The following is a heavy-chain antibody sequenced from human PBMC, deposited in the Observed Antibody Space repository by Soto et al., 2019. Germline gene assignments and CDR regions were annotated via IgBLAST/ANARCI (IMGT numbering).Heavy chain of an antibody. Sequence: QVQLVQSGADVKTPGASVRVSCKASGYTFTGYYVHWVREAPGQGLEWMGWINPETGGTSYAQKFQVRVNLSRDTSINTAYLELSRLRFDDAAVYFCARERYQVISDGMDVWGQGTTVTVSS. CDR2: INPETGGT. CDR1: GYTFTGYY. CDR3: ARERYQVISDGMDV. D-gene: IGHD2-2*01. J-gene: IGHJ6*02. V-gene: IGHV1-2*02.